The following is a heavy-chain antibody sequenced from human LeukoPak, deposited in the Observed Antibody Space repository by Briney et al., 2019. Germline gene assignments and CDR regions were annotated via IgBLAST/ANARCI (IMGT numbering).Heavy chain of an antibody. V-gene: IGHV4-59*01. CDR3: ARGRDYYDSSGYYSAAFDI. CDR1: GGSISSYY. CDR2: IYYSGST. J-gene: IGHJ3*02. Sequence: SETLSLTCTVSGGSISSYYWSWIRQPPGKGLGWIGYIYYSGSTNYNPSLKSRVTISVDTSKNQFSLKLSSVTAADTAVYYCARGRDYYDSSGYYSAAFDIWGQGTMVTVSS. D-gene: IGHD3-22*01.